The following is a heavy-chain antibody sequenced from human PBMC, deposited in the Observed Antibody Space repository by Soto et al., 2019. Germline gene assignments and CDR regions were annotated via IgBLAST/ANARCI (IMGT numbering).Heavy chain of an antibody. Sequence: EVQLLESGGGFVQPGGSLRLSCAASGFGFSDFAMTWVRQAPGRGRGWVSAITGTASSTYYADSVKGRFTISRDNSKNTLYLQINSLRAEDTAIYYCAKGAEGYVVSSLDSWGQGTLVTVSS. V-gene: IGHV3-23*01. CDR2: ITGTASST. CDR3: AKGAEGYVVSSLDS. CDR1: GFGFSDFA. D-gene: IGHD5-12*01. J-gene: IGHJ4*02.